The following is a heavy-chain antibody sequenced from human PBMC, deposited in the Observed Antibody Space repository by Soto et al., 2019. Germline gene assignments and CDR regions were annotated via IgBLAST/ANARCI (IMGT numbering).Heavy chain of an antibody. CDR3: AKDRANWNYEDALDP. CDR1: GFIFSTYS. CDR2: ISSSSSTI. D-gene: IGHD1-7*01. J-gene: IGHJ5*02. V-gene: IGHV3-48*01. Sequence: PGGSLRLSCAASGFIFSTYSMNWVRQGPGKGLEWVSYISSSSSTIFYTDSVKGRFTVSRDNAKNSLYLQMNSLRAEDTAVYYCAKDRANWNYEDALDPWGQGTLVTVSS.